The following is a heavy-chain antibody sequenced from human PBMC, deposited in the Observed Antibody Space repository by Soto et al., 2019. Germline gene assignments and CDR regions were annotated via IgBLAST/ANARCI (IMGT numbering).Heavy chain of an antibody. D-gene: IGHD2-15*01. Sequence: QVQLQESGPGLVKPSQTLSLTCTVSGGSISSGGYYWSWIRQHPGKGLEWIGYISYSGSTYYNPSLQSRVTISVDPSKNRFSLKRSSVTAADTAVYYCARGGGHCSGGSCYGNWFDPWGQGTLVTVSS. CDR1: GGSISSGGYY. CDR3: ARGGGHCSGGSCYGNWFDP. J-gene: IGHJ5*02. V-gene: IGHV4-31*03. CDR2: ISYSGST.